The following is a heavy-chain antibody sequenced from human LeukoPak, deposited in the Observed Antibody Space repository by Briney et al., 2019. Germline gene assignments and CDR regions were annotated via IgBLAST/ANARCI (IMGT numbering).Heavy chain of an antibody. Sequence: GGSLRLSCAASEFTFTNYWMHWVRQAPGEGLVWVSRIDNDGSDSIYADSVKGRFTISRDNAKNSLYLQMNSLRAEDTAVYYCARLGAGTLTFDYWGQGTLVTVSS. V-gene: IGHV3-74*01. CDR1: EFTFTNYW. J-gene: IGHJ4*02. D-gene: IGHD6-13*01. CDR2: IDNDGSDS. CDR3: ARLGAGTLTFDY.